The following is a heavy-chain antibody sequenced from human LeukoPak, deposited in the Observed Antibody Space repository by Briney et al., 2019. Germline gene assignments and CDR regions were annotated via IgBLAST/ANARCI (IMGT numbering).Heavy chain of an antibody. J-gene: IGHJ3*02. CDR2: FDPEDGET. CDR3: AKTGDISPDAFDI. V-gene: IGHV1-24*01. Sequence: ASVKVSCKVSGYTLTELSMHWVRQAPGKGLEWMGGFDPEDGETIYAQKFQGRVTMTRNTSISTAYMELSSLRSEDTAVYYCAKTGDISPDAFDIWGQGTMVTVSS. CDR1: GYTLTELS. D-gene: IGHD7-27*01.